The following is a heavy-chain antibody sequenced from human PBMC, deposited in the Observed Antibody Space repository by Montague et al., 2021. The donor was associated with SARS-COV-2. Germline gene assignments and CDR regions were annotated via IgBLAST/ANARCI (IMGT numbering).Heavy chain of an antibody. CDR1: GGSISSSSYY. Sequence: SETLSLTCTVSGGSISSSSYYWGWIRQPPGKGLEWIGNIFYSGSTYYNTSLKSRVTISVDTSKNQFSLRLSSVTAADTAVYYCARPPYFYGRTHAFDIWGQGTLVTVSS. J-gene: IGHJ3*02. CDR3: ARPPYFYGRTHAFDI. CDR2: IFYSGST. D-gene: IGHD3-10*01. V-gene: IGHV4-39*01.